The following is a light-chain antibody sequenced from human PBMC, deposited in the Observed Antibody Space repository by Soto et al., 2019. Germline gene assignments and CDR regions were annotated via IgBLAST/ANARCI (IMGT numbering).Light chain of an antibody. CDR2: DAS. J-gene: IGKJ5*01. V-gene: IGKV1-33*01. CDR3: QHYNSLPIT. Sequence: IQMTQSPSSLSASIGDRVTITCQSSQDIRFYLNWYQHKTGQAPKLLIYDASQLETGVPSKFSGSGSGTDFTFTINNVHAEDIGTYYCQHYNSLPITFGQGTRLEIK. CDR1: QDIRFY.